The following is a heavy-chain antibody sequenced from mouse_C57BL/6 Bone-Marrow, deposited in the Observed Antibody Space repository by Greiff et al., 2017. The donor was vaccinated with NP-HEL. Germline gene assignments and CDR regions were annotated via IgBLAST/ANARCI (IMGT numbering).Heavy chain of an antibody. V-gene: IGHV14-4*01. D-gene: IGHD2-4*01. CDR3: TDYDFDGAY. CDR2: IDPENGDT. CDR1: GFNIKDDY. Sequence: VQLQQSGAELVRPGASVKLSCTASGFNIKDDYMHWVKQRPEQGLEWIGWIDPENGDTEYASKVQGKATITADTSSNTAYLQLSILTSEETAVYYCTDYDFDGAYWGQGTLVTVSA. J-gene: IGHJ3*01.